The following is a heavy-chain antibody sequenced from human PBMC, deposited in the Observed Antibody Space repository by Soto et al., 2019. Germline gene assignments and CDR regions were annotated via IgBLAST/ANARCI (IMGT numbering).Heavy chain of an antibody. V-gene: IGHV3-9*01. J-gene: IGHJ4*02. D-gene: IGHD3-16*02. CDR3: AKGMDDNTWGSYRPFDY. CDR1: GFTFDDYA. CDR2: ISWNSGSI. Sequence: EVQLVESGGGLVQPGRSLRLSCAASGFTFDDYAMHWVRQAPGKGLEWVSGISWNSGSIGYAESVKGRFTTSRDNAKNSLYLEMNSLRLEDTALYYCAKGMDDNTWGSYRPFDYWGQGTLVTVSS.